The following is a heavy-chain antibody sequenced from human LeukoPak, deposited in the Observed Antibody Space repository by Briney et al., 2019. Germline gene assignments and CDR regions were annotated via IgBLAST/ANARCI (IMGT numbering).Heavy chain of an antibody. V-gene: IGHV1-46*01. D-gene: IGHD2-8*02. CDR2: INPSGGRT. Sequence: GASVKVSCKTSGYTFTNYYMHWVRQAPGQGLEWMGIINPSGGRTTYAQKLQGRVTMTRDMSTGTIYMELSSLRSEDTAVYYCARNVGTGAEDYWGQGTLVTVSS. CDR3: ARNVGTGAEDY. CDR1: GYTFTNYY. J-gene: IGHJ4*02.